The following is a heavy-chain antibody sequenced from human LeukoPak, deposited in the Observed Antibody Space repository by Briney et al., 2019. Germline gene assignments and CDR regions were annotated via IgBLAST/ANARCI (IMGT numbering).Heavy chain of an antibody. D-gene: IGHD3-9*01. J-gene: IGHJ4*02. V-gene: IGHV3-15*07. Sequence: PGGSLRLSCAASGFTFSNAWMNWVRQAPGKGLEWVGRIKSKTDGGTTDYAAPVKGRFTISRDNVKNTLYLQMNSLRAEDTAVYYCARERGDITDYWGQGTLVTVSS. CDR3: ARERGDITDY. CDR2: IKSKTDGGTT. CDR1: GFTFSNAW.